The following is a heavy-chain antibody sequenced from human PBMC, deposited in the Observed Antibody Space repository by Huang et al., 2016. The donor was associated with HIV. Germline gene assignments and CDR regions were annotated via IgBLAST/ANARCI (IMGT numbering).Heavy chain of an antibody. D-gene: IGHD4-4*01. J-gene: IGHJ3*02. CDR2: IKDDGSEK. V-gene: IGHV3-30*02. CDR1: GFSFSNYG. CDR3: SARRRDAYRGDTFEI. Sequence: QLFLVASGGGVFQPGGSLRLSCAASGFSFSNYGAHWFRLATGKGLEWRTFIKDDGSEKKYSDSVKGRFRISRENLRNTVFVQMNSLRPEDTAVYYCSARRRDAYRGDTFEIWGQGTVVTVSS.